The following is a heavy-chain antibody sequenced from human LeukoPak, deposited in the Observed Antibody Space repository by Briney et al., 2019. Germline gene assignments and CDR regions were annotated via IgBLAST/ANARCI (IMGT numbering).Heavy chain of an antibody. CDR3: ASGSHAVTTHFDY. CDR1: GDSITSSKW. J-gene: IGHJ4*02. CDR2: IYHSGAT. Sequence: PSETLSLTCAVSGDSITSSKWWSWVRQSPEKGLERIGEIYHSGATNYNPSLKSRVTISVDKSKNQFSLNLSSVTAADTAVYYCASGSHAVTTHFDYWGQGTLVTVSS. D-gene: IGHD3-16*01. V-gene: IGHV4-4*02.